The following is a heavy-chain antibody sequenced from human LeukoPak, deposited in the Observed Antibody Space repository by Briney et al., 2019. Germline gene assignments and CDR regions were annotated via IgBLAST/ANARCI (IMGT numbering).Heavy chain of an antibody. CDR2: IYYSGST. V-gene: IGHV4-59*01. CDR1: GGSISSYY. CDR3: ARGLPSDY. Sequence: PSETPSLTCTVSGGSISSYYWSWIRQPPGKGLEWIGYIYYSGSTNYNPSLKSRVTISVDTSKNQFSLKLSSVTAADTAVYYCARGLPSDYWGQGTLVTVSS. J-gene: IGHJ4*02.